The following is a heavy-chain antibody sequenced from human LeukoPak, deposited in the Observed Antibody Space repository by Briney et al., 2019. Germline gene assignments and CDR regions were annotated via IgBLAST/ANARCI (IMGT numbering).Heavy chain of an antibody. D-gene: IGHD4-17*01. V-gene: IGHV1-2*02. CDR3: ARDLYYGDYHYYYYYTDV. Sequence: ASVKVSCKASGYTFTGYYMHWVRQAPGQGLEWMGWINPNSGGTNYAQKFQGRVTMTRDTSISTAYMELSRLRSDDTAVYYCARDLYYGDYHYYYYYTDVWGKGTTVTISS. CDR1: GYTFTGYY. J-gene: IGHJ6*03. CDR2: INPNSGGT.